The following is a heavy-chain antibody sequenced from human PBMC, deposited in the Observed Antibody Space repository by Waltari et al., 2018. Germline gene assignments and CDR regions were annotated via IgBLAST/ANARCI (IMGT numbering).Heavy chain of an antibody. D-gene: IGHD5-12*01. J-gene: IGHJ4*02. V-gene: IGHV1-2*02. CDR1: GYTFTGYY. CDR2: INPNSGGT. CDR3: ARSSGYDIPQTDY. Sequence: QVQLVQSGAEVKKPGASVKVSCKASGYTFTGYYMHWVRQAPGQGLEWMGWINPNSGGTNYAQKLQGRVTMTTDTSTSTAYMELRSLRSDDTAVYYCARSSGYDIPQTDYWGQGTLVTVSS.